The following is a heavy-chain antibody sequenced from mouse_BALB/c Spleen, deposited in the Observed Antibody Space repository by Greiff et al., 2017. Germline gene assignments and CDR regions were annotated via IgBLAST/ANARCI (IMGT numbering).Heavy chain of an antibody. CDR3: ARVNGYDPVYFDY. D-gene: IGHD2-2*01. V-gene: IGHV14-3*02. CDR1: GFNIKDTY. Sequence: EVQRVESGAELVKPGASVKLSCTASGFNIKDTYMHWVKQRPEQGLEWIGRIDPANGNTKYDPKFQGKATITADTSSNTAYLQLSSLTSEDTAVYYCARVNGYDPVYFDYWGQGTTLTVSS. CDR2: IDPANGNT. J-gene: IGHJ2*01.